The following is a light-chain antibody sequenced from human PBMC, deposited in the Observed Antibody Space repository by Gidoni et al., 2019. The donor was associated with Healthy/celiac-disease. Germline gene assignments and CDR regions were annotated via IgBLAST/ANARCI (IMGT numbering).Light chain of an antibody. V-gene: IGLV3-19*01. CDR2: GKN. CDR1: SLRSYY. Sequence: SSELTQDPAVSVDLGQTVSITCQGDSLRSYYASWYQQKPGQGPVLVIYGKNNRPPGIPDRFSGSSSGNTASLTITGAQAEDEADYYCNSRDSSGNHYVFGTGTKVTVL. J-gene: IGLJ1*01. CDR3: NSRDSSGNHYV.